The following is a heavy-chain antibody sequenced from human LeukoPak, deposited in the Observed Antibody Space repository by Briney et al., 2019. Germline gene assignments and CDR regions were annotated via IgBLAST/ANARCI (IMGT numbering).Heavy chain of an antibody. Sequence: SETLSLTCTVSGGSISSYYWSWLRQPPGKGLEWIGYIYYSGSTNYNPSLKSRVTKSVDTSKNQFSLKLSSVTAADTAVYYCARDMGVGSGSCYNPHYYYYYGMDVWGQGTTVTVSS. CDR3: ARDMGVGSGSCYNPHYYYYYGMDV. V-gene: IGHV4-59*01. CDR2: IYYSGST. CDR1: GGSISSYY. J-gene: IGHJ6*02. D-gene: IGHD3-10*01.